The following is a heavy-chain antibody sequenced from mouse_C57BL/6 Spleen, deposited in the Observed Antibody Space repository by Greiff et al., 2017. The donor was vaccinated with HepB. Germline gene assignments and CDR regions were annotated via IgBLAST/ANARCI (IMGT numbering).Heavy chain of an antibody. Sequence: EVHLVESGGDLVKPGGSLKLSCAASGFTFSSYGMSWVRQTPDKRLEWVATISSGGSYTYYPDSVKGRFTISRDNAKNTLYLQMSSLKSEDTAMYYCAAGGYDYDLFAYWGQGTLVTVSA. J-gene: IGHJ3*01. V-gene: IGHV5-6*01. CDR3: AAGGYDYDLFAY. CDR2: ISSGGSYT. D-gene: IGHD2-4*01. CDR1: GFTFSSYG.